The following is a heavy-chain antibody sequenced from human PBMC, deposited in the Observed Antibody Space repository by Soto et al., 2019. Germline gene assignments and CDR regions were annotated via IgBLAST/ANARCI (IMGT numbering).Heavy chain of an antibody. Sequence: ASVKVSCKASGYTFTSYGISWVRQAPGQGLEWMGWISAYNGNTNHAQKLQGRVTMTTDTSTSTAYMELRSLRSDDTAVYYCARDFRYCTNGVCSYYFDHWGQGTLVTVSS. V-gene: IGHV1-18*04. D-gene: IGHD2-8*01. CDR3: ARDFRYCTNGVCSYYFDH. CDR2: ISAYNGNT. J-gene: IGHJ4*02. CDR1: GYTFTSYG.